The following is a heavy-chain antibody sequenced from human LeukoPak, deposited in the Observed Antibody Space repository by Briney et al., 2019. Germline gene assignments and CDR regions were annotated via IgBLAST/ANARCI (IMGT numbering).Heavy chain of an antibody. Sequence: AATLSLTCTVSGGSISSSSYYWGWIRQPPGKGLEWVGSIFYSGSTYYNPSLKSRVTISVDTSKNQFSLKLSSVTAADTAVYYCASRYYYDSSGQSLIDYWGQGTLVTVSS. CDR2: IFYSGST. J-gene: IGHJ4*02. V-gene: IGHV4-39*01. D-gene: IGHD3-22*01. CDR3: ASRYYYDSSGQSLIDY. CDR1: GGSISSSSYY.